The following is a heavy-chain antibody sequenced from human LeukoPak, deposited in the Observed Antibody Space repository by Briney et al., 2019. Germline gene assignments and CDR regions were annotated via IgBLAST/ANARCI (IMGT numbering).Heavy chain of an antibody. CDR3: ARGKGGFSMIVMIITAVEYYYDY. J-gene: IGHJ4*02. V-gene: IGHV4-34*01. CDR2: INHSGRT. D-gene: IGHD3-22*01. CDR1: GGSFSDHD. Sequence: SETLSLTCAVYGGSFSDHDWTWIRQPPGKGLEWIGEINHSGRTNYNLSLKSRLTISLDTSENQFSLKLSSATAADTAVYYCARGKGGFSMIVMIITAVEYYYDYWGQGIAVTVSS.